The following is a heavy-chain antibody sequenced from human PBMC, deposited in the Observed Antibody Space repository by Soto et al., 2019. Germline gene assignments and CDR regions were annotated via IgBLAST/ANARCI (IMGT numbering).Heavy chain of an antibody. J-gene: IGHJ6*02. CDR1: GLTFSDFY. CDR2: ISPRGDSM. Sequence: GGSLRLSCAVSGLTFSDFYMSWIRQAPGKGLEWVAYISPRGDSMSYADSAQGRFTISRDNAKNSLYLQMNSLRAEDTALYYCARGGCSSTSCYRYYYYYGMDVWGQGTTVTVSS. D-gene: IGHD2-2*01. CDR3: ARGGCSSTSCYRYYYYYGMDV. V-gene: IGHV3-11*01.